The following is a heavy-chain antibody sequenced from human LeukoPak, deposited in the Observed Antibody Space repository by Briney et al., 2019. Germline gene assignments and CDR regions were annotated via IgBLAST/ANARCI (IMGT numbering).Heavy chain of an antibody. CDR2: TNHSGST. CDR3: ARGGGRVAVAGTRFRPPDY. D-gene: IGHD6-19*01. CDR1: GGSFSGYY. J-gene: IGHJ4*02. V-gene: IGHV4-34*01. Sequence: TSETLSLTCAVYGGSFSGYYWSWIRQPPGKGLEWIGETNHSGSTNYNPSLKSRVTISVDTSKNQFSLKLSSVTAADTAVYYCARGGGRVAVAGTRFRPPDYWGQGTLVTVSS.